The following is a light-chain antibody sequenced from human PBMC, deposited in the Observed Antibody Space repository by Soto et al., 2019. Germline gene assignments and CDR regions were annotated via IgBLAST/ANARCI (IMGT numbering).Light chain of an antibody. CDR3: MQALQTPWT. CDR1: QSLLHSNGYNC. J-gene: IGKJ1*01. Sequence: DIVMTQSPLSLPVTPGESASISCRSSQSLLHSNGYNCLDWYLQKPGQSPQLLIYLGSNRAPGVPDRLSGSGSGTDFTLKISRVEAGDVGVYYYMQALQTPWTFGQGTKVEI. CDR2: LGS. V-gene: IGKV2-28*01.